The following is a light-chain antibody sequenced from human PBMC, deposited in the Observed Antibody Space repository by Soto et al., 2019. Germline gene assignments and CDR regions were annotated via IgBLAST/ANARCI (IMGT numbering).Light chain of an antibody. Sequence: EIVMTQSPDTLSVSPGERATLSCGASQSVSSNLAWYQQKPGQAPRLLIYGASTRATGIPARFSGSGSGTEFTLTISSLQSEDFAVYYCQQYNNWPPMYTLGQGTKLEIK. J-gene: IGKJ2*01. V-gene: IGKV3-15*01. CDR2: GAS. CDR3: QQYNNWPPMYT. CDR1: QSVSSN.